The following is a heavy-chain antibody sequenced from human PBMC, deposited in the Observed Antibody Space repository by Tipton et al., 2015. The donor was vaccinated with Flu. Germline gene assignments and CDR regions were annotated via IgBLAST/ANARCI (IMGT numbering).Heavy chain of an antibody. J-gene: IGHJ5*02. Sequence: LRLSCAVSGYSISSGYYWGWIRQPPGKGLEWIGSIYHSGSTYYNPSLKSRVTISVDTSKNQFSLKLSSVTAADTTVYYCARRYCSGGSCVTGWFDPWGQGTLVTVSS. CDR1: GYSISSGYY. CDR3: ARRYCSGGSCVTGWFDP. V-gene: IGHV4-38-2*01. CDR2: IYHSGST. D-gene: IGHD2-15*01.